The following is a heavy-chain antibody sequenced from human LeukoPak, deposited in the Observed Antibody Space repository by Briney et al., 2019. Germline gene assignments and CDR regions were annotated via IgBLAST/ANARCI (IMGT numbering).Heavy chain of an antibody. D-gene: IGHD5-18*01. Sequence: GGSLRLSCAASGFTFSSYDMHWVRRVAGKGLEWVSGIGPVGDTYYPGSVKGRFTISRENGKNSLYLQMSSLRAEDTAVYYCARVRYNSGYIFDYWGQGALVTVSS. J-gene: IGHJ4*02. CDR3: ARVRYNSGYIFDY. CDR2: IGPVGDT. CDR1: GFTFSSYD. V-gene: IGHV3-13*01.